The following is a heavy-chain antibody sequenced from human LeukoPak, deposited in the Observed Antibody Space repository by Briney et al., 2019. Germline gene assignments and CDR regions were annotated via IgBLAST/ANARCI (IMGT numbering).Heavy chain of an antibody. J-gene: IGHJ4*02. Sequence: ASVKVSCKASGYTFSSYGISWVRQAPGQGLEWMGWISAYNGNTNYAQKLQGRITMTRDTSTSTAYMELRSLRSDDTAVYYCARGVYSSGWYGYWGQGTLVTVSS. D-gene: IGHD6-19*01. CDR3: ARGVYSSGWYGY. CDR1: GYTFSSYG. CDR2: ISAYNGNT. V-gene: IGHV1-18*01.